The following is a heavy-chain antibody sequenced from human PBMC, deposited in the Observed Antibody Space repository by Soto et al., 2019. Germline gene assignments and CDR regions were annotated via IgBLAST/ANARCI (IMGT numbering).Heavy chain of an antibody. CDR1: GYTLIMYY. D-gene: IGHD3-22*01. Sequence: ASVKVSCKASGYTLIMYYIHWMRQAPGQGLEWMGIINPSGGSTTYAQKFQGRVTMTRDTSTSTVYVDLSSLRSEDTAVYFCARSPYSSGYYYAIDYWGQGTQVTVSS. J-gene: IGHJ4*02. V-gene: IGHV1-46*01. CDR3: ARSPYSSGYYYAIDY. CDR2: INPSGGST.